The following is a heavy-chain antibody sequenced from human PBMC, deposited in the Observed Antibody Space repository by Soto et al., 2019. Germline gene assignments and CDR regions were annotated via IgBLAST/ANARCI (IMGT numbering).Heavy chain of an antibody. D-gene: IGHD6-13*01. CDR2: INQSGST. CDR3: ARTYSSSWSPFDY. J-gene: IGHJ4*02. Sequence: QVQLQQWGAGLLKPSETLSLTCAVYGGSFSGYYWSWIRQPPGKGLEWIGEINQSGSTNYNPSLKSRVTISVDTSKNQFSLKLSSLTAADTAVYYGARTYSSSWSPFDYWGQGPLVTVSS. V-gene: IGHV4-34*01. CDR1: GGSFSGYY.